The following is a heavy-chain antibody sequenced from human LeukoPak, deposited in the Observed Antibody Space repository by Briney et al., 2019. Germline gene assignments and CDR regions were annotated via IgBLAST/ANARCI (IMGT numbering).Heavy chain of an antibody. CDR3: AKVVKIVGATNVDY. CDR1: GFTFSSYV. V-gene: IGHV3-23*01. Sequence: GGSLRLSCAASGFTFSSYVMSWVRQAPGKGLEWVSAISGSGGSTYYADSVKGRFTISRDNSKNTLYLQMNSLRAEDTAVYYCAKVVKIVGATNVDYWGQGTLVTVSS. D-gene: IGHD1-26*01. J-gene: IGHJ4*02. CDR2: ISGSGGST.